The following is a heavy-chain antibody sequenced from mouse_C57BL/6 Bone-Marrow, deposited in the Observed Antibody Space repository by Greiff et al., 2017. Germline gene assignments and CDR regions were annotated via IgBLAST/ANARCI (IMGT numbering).Heavy chain of an antibody. CDR2: INPGSGGT. V-gene: IGHV1-54*01. J-gene: IGHJ3*01. CDR1: GYAFTNYL. D-gene: IGHD4-1*01. Sequence: VMLVESGAELVRPGTSVKVSCKASGYAFTNYLIEWVKQRPGQGLEWIGVINPGSGGTNYNEKFKGKATLTADKSSSTAYKQLSSLTSEDSAVYFCAKLTGTPYWGQGTLVTVSA. CDR3: AKLTGTPY.